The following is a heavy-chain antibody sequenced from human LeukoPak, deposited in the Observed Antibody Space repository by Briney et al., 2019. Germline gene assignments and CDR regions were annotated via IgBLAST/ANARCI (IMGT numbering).Heavy chain of an antibody. CDR1: GYTFTSYD. V-gene: IGHV1-8*03. CDR2: MNPNSGNT. D-gene: IGHD5-12*01. J-gene: IGHJ3*02. Sequence: GASVKVSCKASGYTFTSYDINWVRQATGQGLEWMGWMNPNSGNTGYAQKFQGRVTIARNTSISTAYMELSSLRSEDTAVYYCARTFIRYSGYDGYAFDIWGQGTMVTVSS. CDR3: ARTFIRYSGYDGYAFDI.